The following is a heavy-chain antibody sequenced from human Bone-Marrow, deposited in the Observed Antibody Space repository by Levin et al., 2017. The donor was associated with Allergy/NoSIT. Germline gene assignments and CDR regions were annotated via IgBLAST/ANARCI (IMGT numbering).Heavy chain of an antibody. V-gene: IGHV3-30*18. CDR3: AKDMDAVIVPPVFYGLDV. CDR1: GFRFSSYG. J-gene: IGHJ6*02. CDR2: ISNDGSNI. Sequence: SCAASGFRFSSYGMHWVRQAPGKGLEWVAVISNDGSNIYYADSVKGRFTISRDNSKNTLFLQINSPRAEDMAVYHCAKDMDAVIVPPVFYGLDVWGQGTTVTVSS. D-gene: IGHD2/OR15-2a*01.